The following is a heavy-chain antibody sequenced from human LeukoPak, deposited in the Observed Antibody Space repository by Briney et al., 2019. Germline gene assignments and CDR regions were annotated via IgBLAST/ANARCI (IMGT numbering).Heavy chain of an antibody. CDR1: GGSFSGYY. Sequence: PSETLSLTCAVYGGSFSGYYWSWIRQPPGKGLEWIGEIHHRGSSNYNPSHKSRVTISVDTSKNQFSLKLNSVTAADTAVYYCASCSSTSWYAGDWFDPWGQGTLVTVSS. J-gene: IGHJ5*02. D-gene: IGHD2-2*01. CDR3: ASCSSTSWYAGDWFDP. CDR2: IHHRGSS. V-gene: IGHV4-34*01.